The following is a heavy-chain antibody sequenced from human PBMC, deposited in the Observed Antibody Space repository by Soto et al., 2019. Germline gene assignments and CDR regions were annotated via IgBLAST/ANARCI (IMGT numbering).Heavy chain of an antibody. CDR3: ARGIQLWLRGVNNGHSG. J-gene: IGHJ4*02. CDR1: GGTFSTYA. CDR2: IIPMFGTA. V-gene: IGHV1-69*12. D-gene: IGHD5-18*01. Sequence: QVQLVQSGAEVKKPESSVKVSCKAPGGTFSTYAISWVRQAPGQGLEWMGGIIPMFGTANYAQRFQDRVTIIAHESTITAYTELSSVRSQNTAVYFCARGIQLWLRGVNNGHSGWGQGNLVTVSS.